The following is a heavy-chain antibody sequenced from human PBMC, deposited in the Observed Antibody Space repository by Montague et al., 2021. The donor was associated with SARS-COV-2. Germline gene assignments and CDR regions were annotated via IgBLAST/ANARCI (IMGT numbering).Heavy chain of an antibody. CDR2: MYETGNM. CDR1: SGSLSNYY. J-gene: IGHJ4*02. CDR3: ARNMAY. V-gene: IGHV4-4*09. Sequence: SEPLSLTCTVSSGSLSNYYWSWIRQSPDKGLEWTGYMYETGNMIYNPSLRSRVSISADTSKSQFSLRLTSVTAADSARYYCARNMAYWGQGVLVTV. D-gene: IGHD2/OR15-2a*01.